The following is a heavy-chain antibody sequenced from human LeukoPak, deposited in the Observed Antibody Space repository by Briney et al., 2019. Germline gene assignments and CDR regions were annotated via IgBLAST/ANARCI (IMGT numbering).Heavy chain of an antibody. CDR3: ARAGDSSGYYYALSDY. Sequence: GESLKISCKGSGYSFTSYWIGWVRQMPGKGLEWMGIIYPGDSDTRYSPSFQGQVTISADKSISTAYLQWSSLKASDTAMYYCARAGDSSGYYYALSDYWGQGTLVTVSS. D-gene: IGHD3-22*01. CDR2: IYPGDSDT. CDR1: GYSFTSYW. V-gene: IGHV5-51*01. J-gene: IGHJ4*02.